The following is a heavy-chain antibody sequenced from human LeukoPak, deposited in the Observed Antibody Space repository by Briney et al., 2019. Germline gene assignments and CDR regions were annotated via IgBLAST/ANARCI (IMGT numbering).Heavy chain of an antibody. Sequence: GGSLRLSCAASGFTFSTYTMNWVRQAPGKGLEWVSSITSSSSNIYYADSVKGRFTISRDNARNSLYLQMNSLRAEDTAVYYCARDPYNGSYGDDYYYYMDVWGKGTTVTISS. CDR1: GFTFSTYT. D-gene: IGHD1-26*01. CDR2: ITSSSSNI. J-gene: IGHJ6*03. V-gene: IGHV3-21*01. CDR3: ARDPYNGSYGDDYYYYMDV.